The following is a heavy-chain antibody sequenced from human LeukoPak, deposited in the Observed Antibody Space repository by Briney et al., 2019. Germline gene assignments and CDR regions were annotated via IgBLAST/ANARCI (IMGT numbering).Heavy chain of an antibody. CDR2: IRYDGTNQ. D-gene: IGHD5-24*01. CDR3: AREVGPFHQLDY. CDR1: GFTFSIYG. J-gene: IGHJ4*02. V-gene: IGHV3-30*02. Sequence: GGSLRLSCAASGFTFSIYGMHWVRQAPGKGLQWVTFIRYDGTNQYYTDSVKGRFTISRDNSKNTLYLQMNSLRPEDTAVYYCAREVGPFHQLDYWGQGTLVTVSS.